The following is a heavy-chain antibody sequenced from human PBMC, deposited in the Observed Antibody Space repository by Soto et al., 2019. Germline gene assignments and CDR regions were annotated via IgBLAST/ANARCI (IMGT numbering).Heavy chain of an antibody. CDR2: IYPGDSDT. Sequence: EVQLVKSGAEVKKPGESLKISCKGSGYTFTNYWIGWVRQMPGKGLEWMGIIYPGDSDTKYNPSFQGQVSISADKSITTTYLQWSSLKASDTAIYYCAASIFYYGMDVWGQGTTVTVSS. CDR3: AASIFYYGMDV. J-gene: IGHJ6*02. V-gene: IGHV5-51*01. CDR1: GYTFTNYW.